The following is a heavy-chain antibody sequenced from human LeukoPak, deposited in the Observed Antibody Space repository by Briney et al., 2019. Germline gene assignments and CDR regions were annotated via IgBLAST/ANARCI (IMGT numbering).Heavy chain of an antibody. D-gene: IGHD3-3*01. V-gene: IGHV3-7*01. Sequence: PGGSLRLSCAASGFTFSSYWMSWVRQAPGKGLEWVANIKQDGSEKYYVDSVKGRFTISRDNAKNSLYLQMNSLRAEDTAVYYCARDTYYDFWSGYYGAIYGMDVWGQGTTVTVSS. CDR2: IKQDGSEK. J-gene: IGHJ6*02. CDR1: GFTFSSYW. CDR3: ARDTYYDFWSGYYGAIYGMDV.